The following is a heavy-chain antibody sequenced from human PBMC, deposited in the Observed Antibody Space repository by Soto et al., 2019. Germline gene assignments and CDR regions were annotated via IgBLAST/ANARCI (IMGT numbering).Heavy chain of an antibody. CDR1: GFTFSSYD. J-gene: IGHJ5*02. Sequence: GSLRLSCAASGFTFSSYDMSWVRQAPGKGLEWLSSFSDSPNYIYYADSVKGRFTISRDNAKNSLFVQMNSLRGEHTAVYYCAISGLALPYSASHWFDPWGHGSLVTVSS. CDR3: AISGLALPYSASHWFDP. D-gene: IGHD3-22*01. V-gene: IGHV3-21*01. CDR2: FSDSPNYI.